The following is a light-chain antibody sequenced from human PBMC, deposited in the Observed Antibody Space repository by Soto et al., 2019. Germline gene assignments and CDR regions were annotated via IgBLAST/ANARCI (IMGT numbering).Light chain of an antibody. Sequence: AIRMTQSPSSFSASTGDRVTITCRASQGISSYLAWYQQKPGKAPKLLIYAASTLQSGVPSRFSGSGSVTDFTLTVSCPQYEAVATYYCQQYYSYPWTFGQGTKWEIK. CDR1: QGISSY. CDR2: AAS. V-gene: IGKV1-8*01. CDR3: QQYYSYPWT. J-gene: IGKJ1*01.